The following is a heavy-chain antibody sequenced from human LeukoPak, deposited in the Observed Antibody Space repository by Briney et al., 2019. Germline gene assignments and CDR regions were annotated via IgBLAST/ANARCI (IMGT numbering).Heavy chain of an antibody. CDR1: GFTFSSYS. V-gene: IGHV3-21*01. Sequence: PGGSLRLSCAASGFTFSSYSMNWVRQAPGKGLEWVSSISSSSSYIYYADSVKGRFTISRDNAKNSLYLQMNSLRAEDTAVYYCARDQPLMAVAAQEDYWGQGTLVTVSS. CDR2: ISSSSSYI. J-gene: IGHJ4*02. CDR3: ARDQPLMAVAAQEDY. D-gene: IGHD6-19*01.